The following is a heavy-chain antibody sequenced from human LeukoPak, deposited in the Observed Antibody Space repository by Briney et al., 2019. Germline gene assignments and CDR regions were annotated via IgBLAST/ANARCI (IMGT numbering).Heavy chain of an antibody. J-gene: IGHJ2*01. CDR1: GGSISSYY. CDR3: ARHHSSWYNWYFDL. CDR2: IYYSGST. D-gene: IGHD6-13*01. V-gene: IGHV4-59*08. Sequence: PSETLSLTCTVSGGSISSYYWSWIRQPPGKGLEWIGYIYYSGSTNYNPSLKSRVTISVDTSKNQFSLKLSSVTAADTAVYYCARHHSSWYNWYFDLWGRGTLVTVSS.